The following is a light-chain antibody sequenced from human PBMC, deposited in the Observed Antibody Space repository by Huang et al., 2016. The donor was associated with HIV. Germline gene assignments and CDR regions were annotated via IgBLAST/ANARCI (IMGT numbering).Light chain of an antibody. Sequence: EIVLTQSPATLSLSPGERATLSCRARQSISSYLAWYQQKPGQAPRLLINGASNRATGVPARFSGRGSGTDFTRTITSLEPEDFAVYYCQQRGDWPLTFGGGTKVEIK. CDR3: QQRGDWPLT. V-gene: IGKV3-11*01. J-gene: IGKJ4*01. CDR2: GAS. CDR1: QSISSY.